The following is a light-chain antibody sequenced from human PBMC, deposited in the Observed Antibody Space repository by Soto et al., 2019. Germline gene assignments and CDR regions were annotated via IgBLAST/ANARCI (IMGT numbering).Light chain of an antibody. Sequence: DIQMTQSPSSLSASVGDRVTITCRASQSITTYLNWYQQKPGNAPKLLIYAASNLQNGVPSRFSGSGSGTDFTLTISSLQPEDFATYFCQQTSSNPRTFGQGTKVDIK. CDR1: QSITTY. CDR3: QQTSSNPRT. J-gene: IGKJ1*01. V-gene: IGKV1-39*01. CDR2: AAS.